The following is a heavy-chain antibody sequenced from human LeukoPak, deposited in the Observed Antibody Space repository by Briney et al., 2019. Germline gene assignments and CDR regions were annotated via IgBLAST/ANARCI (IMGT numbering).Heavy chain of an antibody. D-gene: IGHD6-13*01. CDR3: AREEGAPIAAANV. V-gene: IGHV1-2*02. CDR2: INPNSGDT. J-gene: IGHJ3*01. CDR1: GYTFTGYY. Sequence: ASVKVSCKASGYTFTGYYMHWVRQAPGQGLEWMGWINPNSGDTKFAREFQGRVTMTRDTSISTAYMGLSRLRSDDTAVYYCAREEGAPIAAANVWGLGTMVTVSS.